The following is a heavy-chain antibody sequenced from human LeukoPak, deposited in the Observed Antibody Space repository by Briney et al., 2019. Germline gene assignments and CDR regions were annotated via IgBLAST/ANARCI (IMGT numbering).Heavy chain of an antibody. Sequence: GGSLRPSCAASGFTFSDYYMSWIRQAPGKGLEWLSYIISTGGTIYYADSVKGRFTISRDNAKNSLYPQMNSLRAEDTAVYYCAGYSSGWFGAFHIWGQGTMVTVSS. D-gene: IGHD6-19*01. J-gene: IGHJ3*02. CDR3: AGYSSGWFGAFHI. CDR2: IISTGGTI. CDR1: GFTFSDYY. V-gene: IGHV3-11*04.